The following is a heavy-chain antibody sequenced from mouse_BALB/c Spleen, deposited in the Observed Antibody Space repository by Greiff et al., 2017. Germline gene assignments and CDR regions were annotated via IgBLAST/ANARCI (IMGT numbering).Heavy chain of an antibody. Sequence: VQLQQSGAELVKPGASVKLSCTASGFNIKDTYMHWVKQRPEQGLEWIGAIYPGNSDTSYNQKFKGKAKLTAVTSTSTAYMELSSLTNEDSAVYYCTRGYYRYEFAYWGQGTLVTVSA. CDR2: IYPGNSDT. V-gene: IGHV1-5*01. CDR3: TRGYYRYEFAY. J-gene: IGHJ3*01. CDR1: GFNIKDTY. D-gene: IGHD2-14*01.